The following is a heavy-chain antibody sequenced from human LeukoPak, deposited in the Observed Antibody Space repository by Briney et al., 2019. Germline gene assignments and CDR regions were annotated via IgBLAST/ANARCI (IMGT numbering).Heavy chain of an antibody. CDR1: GSRFTTYW. J-gene: IGHJ4*02. D-gene: IGHD4-17*01. CDR3: VCLDYDDNIDY. CDR2: IYPGDSDT. Sequence: GASLQISSKGSGSRFTTYWIGWVRPMPGKGMEWMGIIYPGDSDTRYSPSFQGQVTISADKSISTAYLQWSSLKASDTAMYYCVCLDYDDNIDYWGQGTLVTVSS. V-gene: IGHV5-51*01.